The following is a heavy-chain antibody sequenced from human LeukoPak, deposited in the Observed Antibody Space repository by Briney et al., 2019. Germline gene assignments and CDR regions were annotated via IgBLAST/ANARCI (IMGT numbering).Heavy chain of an antibody. CDR1: GFTFSSYG. D-gene: IGHD2-2*01. V-gene: IGHV3-30*18. CDR2: ISYDGSNK. CDR3: AKDLPGYCSSTSCYAPLDY. J-gene: IGHJ4*02. Sequence: GGSLRLSCAASGFTFSSYGMHWVRQAPGKGLEWVAVISYDGSNKYYADSVKGRFTISRDNSKNTRYLQMNSLRAEDTAVYYCAKDLPGYCSSTSCYAPLDYWGQGALVTVSS.